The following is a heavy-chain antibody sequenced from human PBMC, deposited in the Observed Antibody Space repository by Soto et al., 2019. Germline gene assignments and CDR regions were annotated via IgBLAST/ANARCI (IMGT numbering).Heavy chain of an antibody. Sequence: SETLSLTCTVSGGSISSTFYYWVWIRQPPGKGLEWIGSIYYSGSTSYNPSHNPSLKSRLTMSVDTSNNQFSLKLSSVTAADSAVYYCARGRRDRRITIFGVVHNNWFDPWGQGTLVTVSS. V-gene: IGHV4-39*01. CDR2: IYYSGST. D-gene: IGHD3-3*01. J-gene: IGHJ5*02. CDR3: ARGRRDRRITIFGVVHNNWFDP. CDR1: GGSISSTFYY.